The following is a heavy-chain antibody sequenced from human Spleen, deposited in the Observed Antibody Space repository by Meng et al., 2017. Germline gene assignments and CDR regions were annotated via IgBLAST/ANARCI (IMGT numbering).Heavy chain of an antibody. CDR2: IKQDGSEK. D-gene: IGHD4-17*01. J-gene: IGHJ5*02. V-gene: IGHV3-7*01. CDR1: GFTFSRFW. CDR3: ARDRTTVTTFLGVLNWFDP. Sequence: GESLKISCAASGFTFSRFWMSWVRQAPGKGLEWVANIKQDGSEKYYVDSVKGRFTISRDNAKNSLYLQMNSLRAEDTAVYYCARDRTTVTTFLGVLNWFDPWGQGTLVTVSS.